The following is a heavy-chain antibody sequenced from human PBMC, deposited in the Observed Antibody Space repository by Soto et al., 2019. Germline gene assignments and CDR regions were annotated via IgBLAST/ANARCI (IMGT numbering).Heavy chain of an antibody. Sequence: PGGSLRLSCAASGFTFSSYSMNWVRQAPGKGLEWVSYISSSSSTIYYADSVKGRFTISRDNAKNSLYLQMNSLRDEDTAVYYCARDPPRGLGWFGYNWFDPWGQGTLVTVSS. CDR2: ISSSSSTI. J-gene: IGHJ5*02. CDR3: ARDPPRGLGWFGYNWFDP. D-gene: IGHD3-10*01. CDR1: GFTFSSYS. V-gene: IGHV3-48*02.